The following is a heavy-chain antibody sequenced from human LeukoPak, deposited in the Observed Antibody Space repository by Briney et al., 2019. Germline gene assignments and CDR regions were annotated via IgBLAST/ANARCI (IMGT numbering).Heavy chain of an antibody. CDR2: VNWNGVST. Sequence: GGSLRLSCAASGFTFSNYGLSWVRQAPGKGLEWVSGVNWNGVSTGYADSVKGRFTISRDNAKNSLYLQMNSLRAEDTALYYCARDQVRGLSDYWGQGTLVTVSS. J-gene: IGHJ4*02. D-gene: IGHD3-10*01. CDR3: ARDQVRGLSDY. CDR1: GFTFSNYG. V-gene: IGHV3-20*04.